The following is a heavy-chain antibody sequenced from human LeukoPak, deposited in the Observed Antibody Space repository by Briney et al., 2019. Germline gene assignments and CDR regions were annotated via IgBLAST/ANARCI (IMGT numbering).Heavy chain of an antibody. J-gene: IGHJ4*02. CDR3: ARDLGGAQVRRGFDL. V-gene: IGHV3-30*03. CDR2: ISYDGSNK. CDR1: GFSFSSYA. Sequence: GGSLRLSCAASGFSFSSYAMSWVRQAPGKGLEWVAVISYDGSNKYYADSVKGRFTISRDTSKNTLYLQMNDLRAEDTAIYYCARDLGGAQVRRGFDLWGQGTLVTVSS. D-gene: IGHD2-2*01.